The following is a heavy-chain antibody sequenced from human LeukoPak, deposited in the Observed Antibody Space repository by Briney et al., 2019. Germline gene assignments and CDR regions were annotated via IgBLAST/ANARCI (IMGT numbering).Heavy chain of an antibody. J-gene: IGHJ4*02. CDR1: GFTFSSYA. V-gene: IGHV3-23*01. CDR2: ISGSGGST. D-gene: IGHD5-18*01. Sequence: QTGGSLRLSCAASGFTFSSYAMHWVRQAPGKGLEWVSAISGSGGSTYYADSVKGRFTISRDNSKNTLYLQMNSLRAEDTAVYYCALKGGYSPFDYWGQGTLVTVSS. CDR3: ALKGGYSPFDY.